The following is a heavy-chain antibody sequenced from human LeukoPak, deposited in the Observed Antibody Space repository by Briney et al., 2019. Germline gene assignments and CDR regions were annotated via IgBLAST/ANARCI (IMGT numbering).Heavy chain of an antibody. J-gene: IGHJ4*02. Sequence: ASVKVSCKASGYTFTSYYMHWVRQAPGQGLEWMGIINPSGGSTSYAQKFQGRVTMTRDTSTSTVYMELSSLRSEDTAVYYCARGLGYCSGGSCYEPPPFGYWGQGTLVTVSS. CDR2: INPSGGST. CDR3: ARGLGYCSGGSCYEPPPFGY. D-gene: IGHD2-15*01. CDR1: GYTFTSYY. V-gene: IGHV1-46*01.